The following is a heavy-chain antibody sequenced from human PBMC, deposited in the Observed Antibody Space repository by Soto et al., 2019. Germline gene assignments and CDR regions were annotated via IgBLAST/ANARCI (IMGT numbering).Heavy chain of an antibody. V-gene: IGHV1-69*13. Sequence: GASVKVSCKASGGTFSSYAISWVRQAPGQGLEWMGGIIPIFGTANYAQKFQGRVTITADESTSTAYMELSSLRSEDTAVYYCARGGGDSGYPNAFDIWGQGTMVTVSS. J-gene: IGHJ3*02. CDR2: IIPIFGTA. CDR3: ARGGGDSGYPNAFDI. D-gene: IGHD5-12*01. CDR1: GGTFSSYA.